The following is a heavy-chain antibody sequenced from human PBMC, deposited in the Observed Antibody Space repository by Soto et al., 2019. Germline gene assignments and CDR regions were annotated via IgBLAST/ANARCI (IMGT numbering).Heavy chain of an antibody. Sequence: DVQLLESGGGLVQPGGSLRLSCAASGFTFNAYAMSWVRQAPGKGLEWISDIGYSGVNTYYADSVKGRFSISRDTSKNTLYLQMNSLRADDTAVYYCAKRTAAASSWFDSWGQGTLVTVSS. CDR1: GFTFNAYA. CDR3: AKRTAAASSWFDS. V-gene: IGHV3-23*01. D-gene: IGHD6-13*01. CDR2: IGYSGVNT. J-gene: IGHJ5*01.